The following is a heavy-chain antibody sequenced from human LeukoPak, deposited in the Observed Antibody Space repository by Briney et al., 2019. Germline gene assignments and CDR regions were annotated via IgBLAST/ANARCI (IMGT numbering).Heavy chain of an antibody. CDR2: IIPIFGTA. D-gene: IGHD3-16*02. CDR3: ATGTLYDYVWGSYRYIPWNY. J-gene: IGHJ4*02. Sequence: GASVKVSCKASGGTFSSYAISWVRQAPGQGLEWMGGIIPIFGTANYAQKFQGRVTITADESTSTAYMELSSLRSEDTAVYYCATGTLYDYVWGSYRYIPWNYWGQGTLVTVSS. V-gene: IGHV1-69*13. CDR1: GGTFSSYA.